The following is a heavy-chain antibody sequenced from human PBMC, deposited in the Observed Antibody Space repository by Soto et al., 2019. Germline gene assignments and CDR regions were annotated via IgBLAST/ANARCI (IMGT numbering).Heavy chain of an antibody. CDR2: ISGSGGST. CDR1: GFTFSSYA. Sequence: EVQLLESGGGLVQPGGSLRLSCAASGFTFSSYAMSWVRQAPGKGLEWVSAISGSGGSTYYADSVKGRFTISRDNSKNTLYLQMNSLRAEDTAVYYCAQLERYYDRGRDYWGQGTLVTVSS. CDR3: AQLERYYDRGRDY. D-gene: IGHD3-9*01. J-gene: IGHJ4*02. V-gene: IGHV3-23*01.